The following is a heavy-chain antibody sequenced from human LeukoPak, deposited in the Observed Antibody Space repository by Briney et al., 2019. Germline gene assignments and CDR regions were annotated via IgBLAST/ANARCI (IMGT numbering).Heavy chain of an antibody. Sequence: GESLKIPCKGSGYSFTSYWIGWVRQMPGKGLEWMGIIYPGDSDTRYSPSFQGQVTISADKSISTAYLQWSSLKASDTAMYYCARAYCSSTSCPYYFDYWGQGTLVTVSS. J-gene: IGHJ4*02. V-gene: IGHV5-51*01. CDR2: IYPGDSDT. CDR1: GYSFTSYW. D-gene: IGHD2-2*01. CDR3: ARAYCSSTSCPYYFDY.